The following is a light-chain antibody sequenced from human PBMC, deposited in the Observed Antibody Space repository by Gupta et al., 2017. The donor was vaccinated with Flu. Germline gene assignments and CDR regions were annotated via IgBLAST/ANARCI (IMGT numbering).Light chain of an antibody. CDR2: GAS. CDR3: QQYKNWPLYT. V-gene: IGKV3-15*01. Sequence: EIVMTQSPATLSVSPGERATLSCRASQSVSSNLAWYQQQPGQAPRLLIHGASTRAAGVPARFSGSGSGTVFTLTISSLQSEDFALYFCQQYKNWPLYTFGQGTKVEIK. CDR1: QSVSSN. J-gene: IGKJ2*01.